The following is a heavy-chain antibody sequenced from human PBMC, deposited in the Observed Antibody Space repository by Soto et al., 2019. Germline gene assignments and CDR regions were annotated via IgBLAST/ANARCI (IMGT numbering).Heavy chain of an antibody. V-gene: IGHV1-69*13. J-gene: IGHJ4*02. CDR1: GGSFSSFS. D-gene: IGHD4-4*01. CDR2: IIPILGTA. Sequence: SVKVSCKVSGGSFSSFSINWVRQAPGQRFEWMGGIIPILGTANFTQKFQDRVTFTADESTATAYMTLSSLTSEDTAFYYCTSFDSNGXXPQNHYWGPGTQVTVSS. CDR3: TSFDSNGXXPQNHY.